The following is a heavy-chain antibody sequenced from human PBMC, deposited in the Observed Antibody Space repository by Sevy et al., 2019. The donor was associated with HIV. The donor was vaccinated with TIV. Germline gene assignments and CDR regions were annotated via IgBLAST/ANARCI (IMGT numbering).Heavy chain of an antibody. D-gene: IGHD2-15*01. CDR1: GFTFSSYA. CDR3: ARGPCSGGSCYGY. V-gene: IGHV3-30-3*01. Sequence: GSLRLSCAASGFTFSSYAMHWVRQAPGKGLEWVAVISYDGSNKYYADSVKGRFTISRDNSKNTLYLQMNSLRAEDTAVYYCARGPCSGGSCYGYWGQGTLVTVSS. CDR2: ISYDGSNK. J-gene: IGHJ4*02.